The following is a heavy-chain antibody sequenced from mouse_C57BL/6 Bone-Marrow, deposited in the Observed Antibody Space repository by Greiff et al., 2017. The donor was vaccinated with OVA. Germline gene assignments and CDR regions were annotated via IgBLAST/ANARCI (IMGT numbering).Heavy chain of an antibody. Sequence: QVQLQQPGAELVRPGTSVKLSCEASGYTFTSYWMHWVKQRPGQGLEWIGVIDPSDSYTNYNQKFKGKATLTVDTSSSTAYMQLSSLTSEDSAVYYVARDYSNYVDWYFDVWGTGTTVTVSS. D-gene: IGHD2-5*01. CDR2: IDPSDSYT. V-gene: IGHV1-59*01. CDR3: ARDYSNYVDWYFDV. J-gene: IGHJ1*03. CDR1: GYTFTSYW.